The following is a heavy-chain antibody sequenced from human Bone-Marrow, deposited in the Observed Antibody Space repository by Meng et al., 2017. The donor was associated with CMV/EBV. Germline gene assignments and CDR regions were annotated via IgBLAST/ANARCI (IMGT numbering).Heavy chain of an antibody. CDR2: IYGGGYRT. D-gene: IGHD2-15*01. J-gene: IGHJ4*02. V-gene: IGHV3-23*03. CDR3: SRGYINSPGYFEY. CDR1: GFTFDSYA. Sequence: GESLKISCAASGFTFDSYAMSWVRQAPGKGLEWVSVIYGGGYRTYYADSVKGRFTSSRDSSKDTLYLQMSSLRGEDTAVYYCSRGYINSPGYFEYWGQGTLVTFSS.